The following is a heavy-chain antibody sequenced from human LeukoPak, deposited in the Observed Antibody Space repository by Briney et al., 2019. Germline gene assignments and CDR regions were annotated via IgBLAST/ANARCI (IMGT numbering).Heavy chain of an antibody. V-gene: IGHV4-30-2*01. CDR2: IYHSGST. Sequence: SQTLSLTCTVSGGSISSAGYYWSWIRQPPGKGLEWIGYIYHSGSTYYNPSLKSRVTISVDRSNNQFSLKLSSVTAADTAVYYCARVLHGHYMDVWGKGTTVTVSS. D-gene: IGHD1-26*01. CDR3: ARVLHGHYMDV. J-gene: IGHJ6*03. CDR1: GGSISSAGYY.